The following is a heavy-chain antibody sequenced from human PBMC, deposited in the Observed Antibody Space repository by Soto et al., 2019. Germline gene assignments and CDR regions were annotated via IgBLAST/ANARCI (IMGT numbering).Heavy chain of an antibody. D-gene: IGHD3-22*01. CDR1: GDSISRGAYY. J-gene: IGHJ4*02. CDR2: ISNSGRT. V-gene: IGHV4-31*03. Sequence: SETLSLTCTVCGDSISRGAYYWTWTRQHPVKGLEWIGYISNSGRTYYSPSLKSRLTISLDTSENQFSLKMTSVTAADTSMYYGARPRQYYDCELGHWSQGTLVTFS. CDR3: ARPRQYYDCELGH.